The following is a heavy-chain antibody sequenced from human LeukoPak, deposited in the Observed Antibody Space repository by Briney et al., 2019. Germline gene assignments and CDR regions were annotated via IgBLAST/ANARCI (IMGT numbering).Heavy chain of an antibody. Sequence: GGSLRLSCAASGFTFSSYSMNWVRQAPGKGLEWVSAISGSGSTIYYADSVKGRFTISRDNAKNSLYLQMNSLRAEDTAVYYCAELGITMIGGVWGKGTTVTISS. D-gene: IGHD3-10*02. CDR1: GFTFSSYS. J-gene: IGHJ6*04. V-gene: IGHV3-48*04. CDR2: ISGSGSTI. CDR3: AELGITMIGGV.